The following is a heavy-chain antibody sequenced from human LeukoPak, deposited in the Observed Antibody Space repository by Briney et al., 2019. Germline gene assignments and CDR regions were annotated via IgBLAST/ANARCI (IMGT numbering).Heavy chain of an antibody. J-gene: IGHJ4*02. V-gene: IGHV1-2*02. D-gene: IGHD6-19*01. Sequence: ASVKVSCKASGYTFTGYYMHWVRQAPGQGLEWMGWINPNSGGTNYAQKFQGRVTMTRDTSISTAYMELRSLRSDDTAVYYCARVAYSSGWPYYFDYWGQGTLVTVSS. CDR3: ARVAYSSGWPYYFDY. CDR2: INPNSGGT. CDR1: GYTFTGYY.